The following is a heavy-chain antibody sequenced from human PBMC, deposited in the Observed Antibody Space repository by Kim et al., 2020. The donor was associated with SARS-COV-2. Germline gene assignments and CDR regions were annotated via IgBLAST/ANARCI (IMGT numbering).Heavy chain of an antibody. CDR3: ARDYYGSGSYFRLSGFLNYYYGMDV. V-gene: IGHV1-2*04. Sequence: ASVKVSCKASGYTFTGYYMHWVRQAPGQGLEWMGWINPNSGGTNYAQKFQGWVTMTRDTSISTAYMELSRLRSDDTAVYYCARDYYGSGSYFRLSGFLNYYYGMDVWGQGTTVTVSS. CDR2: INPNSGGT. D-gene: IGHD3-10*01. CDR1: GYTFTGYY. J-gene: IGHJ6*02.